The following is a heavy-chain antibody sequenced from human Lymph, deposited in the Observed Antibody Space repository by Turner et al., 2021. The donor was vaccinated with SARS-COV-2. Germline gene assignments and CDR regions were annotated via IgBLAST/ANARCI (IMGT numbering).Heavy chain of an antibody. J-gene: IGHJ6*02. V-gene: IGHV3-53*01. CDR2: IYSGDST. CDR3: ARDLYYYGMDV. CDR1: GLTVSSNY. Sequence: EVQLVESGGGLIQPGGSLRLSCAVSGLTVSSNYMSWVRQAPGKGLEWVSVIYSGDSTYYADSVKGRFTVSRDNSKNTLYLQMNSLRAEDTAVYYCARDLYYYGMDVWGQGTTVTVSS.